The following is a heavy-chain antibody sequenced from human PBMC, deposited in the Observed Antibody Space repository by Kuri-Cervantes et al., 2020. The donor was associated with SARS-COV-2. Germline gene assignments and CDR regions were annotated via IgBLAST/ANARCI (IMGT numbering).Heavy chain of an antibody. CDR3: TRAQYSSSWSEGYYYHMDV. D-gene: IGHD6-13*01. Sequence: SETLSLTCTVSGGSISSSSYYWGWIRQPPGKGLEWIGSIYYSGSTYYNPSLKSRVTISVDTSKNQFSLKLSSVTAADTAVYYCTRAQYSSSWSEGYYYHMDVWGKGTTVTVSS. CDR1: GGSISSSSYY. J-gene: IGHJ6*03. V-gene: IGHV4-39*07. CDR2: IYYSGST.